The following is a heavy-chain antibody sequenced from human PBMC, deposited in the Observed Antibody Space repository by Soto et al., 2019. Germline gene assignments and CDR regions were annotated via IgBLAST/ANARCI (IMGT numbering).Heavy chain of an antibody. V-gene: IGHV3-23*01. Sequence: AGGSLRLSCAASGFNFSRYAMSWVRQAPGKGLEWVSSISGSGGSTYYADSVKGRFTISRDNSKNTLFLQMNSLRAEDTAVFYCAKKDAYYTGYFDYWGQGTLVTVSS. J-gene: IGHJ4*02. D-gene: IGHD1-26*01. CDR2: ISGSGGST. CDR1: GFNFSRYA. CDR3: AKKDAYYTGYFDY.